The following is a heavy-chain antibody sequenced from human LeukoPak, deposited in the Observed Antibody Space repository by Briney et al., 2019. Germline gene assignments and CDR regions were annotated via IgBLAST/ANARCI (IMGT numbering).Heavy chain of an antibody. CDR1: GFTFSSYG. D-gene: IGHD2-8*01. CDR2: IRHDGSNK. V-gene: IGHV3-30*02. Sequence: PGGSLRLSCAASGFTFSSYGMHWVRQAPGEGLEWVAFIRHDGSNKYYVDSVKGRFTISRDNSKNTLYLQMNSLRAEDTAVYYCAEVAAWSLWGQGTLVTVSS. CDR3: AEVAAWSL. J-gene: IGHJ4*02.